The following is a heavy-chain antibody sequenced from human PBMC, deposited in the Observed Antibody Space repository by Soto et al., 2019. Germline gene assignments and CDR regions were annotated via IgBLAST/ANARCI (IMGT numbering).Heavy chain of an antibody. CDR3: AKGVSQYTPLALCDY. Sequence: PGGSLRLSCAASGFTFSSYAMSWVRQAPGKGLEWVSTISGSDGRTYSTDSVKGRFTISRDNSRNTAYLQMNSLRVEDTAVYYCAKGVSQYTPLALCDYWGRRTLVTVSS. J-gene: IGHJ4*02. V-gene: IGHV3-23*01. CDR2: ISGSDGRT. CDR1: GFTFSSYA. D-gene: IGHD5-18*01.